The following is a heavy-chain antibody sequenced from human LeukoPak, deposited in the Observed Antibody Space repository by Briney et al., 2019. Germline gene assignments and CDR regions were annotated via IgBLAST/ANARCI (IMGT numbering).Heavy chain of an antibody. CDR1: GGSISSSSYY. CDR3: ASSKGGITMVRGVRAGPGNY. CDR2: IYYSGST. Sequence: SETLSLTCTVSGGSISSSSYYWGWIRQPPGKGLEWIGSIYYSGSTYYNPSLKSRVTISVDTSKNQFSLKLSSVTAADTAVYYCASSKGGITMVRGVRAGPGNYWGQGTLVTVSS. D-gene: IGHD3-10*01. V-gene: IGHV4-39*07. J-gene: IGHJ4*02.